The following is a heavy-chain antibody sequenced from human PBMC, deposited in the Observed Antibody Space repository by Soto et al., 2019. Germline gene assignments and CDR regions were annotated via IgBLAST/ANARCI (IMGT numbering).Heavy chain of an antibody. CDR2: IYYSGST. J-gene: IGHJ4*02. CDR1: GGSISSYY. V-gene: IGHV4-59*08. CDR3: ARLRPPYYFDY. Sequence: QVQLQESGPGLVKPSETLSLTCTVSGGSISSYYWSWIWQPPGKGLEWIGYIYYSGSTNYNPSLKSRVTISVDTSKNQFSLKLSSVTAADTAVYYCARLRPPYYFDYWGQGTLVTVSS.